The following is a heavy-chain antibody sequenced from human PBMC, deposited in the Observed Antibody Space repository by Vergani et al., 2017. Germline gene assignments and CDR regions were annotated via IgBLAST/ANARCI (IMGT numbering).Heavy chain of an antibody. Sequence: QVQLVESGGGVVQPGRSLRLSCAASGFTFSSYGMHWVRQAPGKGLEWVAVIWYDGSNKYYADSVKGRFTISRDNSKNTLYLQMNSLRAEDTAVYYCARDEGQDIWSGHDAFDIWGQGTMVTVSS. J-gene: IGHJ3*02. D-gene: IGHD3-3*01. V-gene: IGHV3-33*01. CDR3: ARDEGQDIWSGHDAFDI. CDR2: IWYDGSNK. CDR1: GFTFSSYG.